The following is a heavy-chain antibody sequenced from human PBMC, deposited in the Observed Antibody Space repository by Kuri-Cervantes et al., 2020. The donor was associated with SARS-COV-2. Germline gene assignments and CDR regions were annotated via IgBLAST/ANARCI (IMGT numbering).Heavy chain of an antibody. Sequence: GESLKISCAASGFTFSSYGMHWVRQAPGKGLEWVAVISYDGSNKYYADSVKGRFTISRDNSKNTLYLQMNSLRAEDTAVYYCARVYYYDSSGYPTDDYYYGMDVWGQGTTVTVSS. CDR1: GFTFSSYG. J-gene: IGHJ6*02. D-gene: IGHD3-22*01. V-gene: IGHV3-30*03. CDR2: ISYDGSNK. CDR3: ARVYYYDSSGYPTDDYYYGMDV.